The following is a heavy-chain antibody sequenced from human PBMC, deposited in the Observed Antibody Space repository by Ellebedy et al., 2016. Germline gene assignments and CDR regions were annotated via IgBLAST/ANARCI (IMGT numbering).Heavy chain of an antibody. V-gene: IGHV4-39*07. CDR2: IYYSGST. Sequence: SETLSLTXTVSGGSISSSSYYWGWIRQPPGKGLEWIGSIYYSGSTYYNPSLKSRVTISVDTSKNQFSLKLSSVTAADTAVYYCASGPSNYRNYYYYMDVWGKGTTVTVSS. J-gene: IGHJ6*03. CDR1: GGSISSSSYY. CDR3: ASGPSNYRNYYYYMDV. D-gene: IGHD1-7*01.